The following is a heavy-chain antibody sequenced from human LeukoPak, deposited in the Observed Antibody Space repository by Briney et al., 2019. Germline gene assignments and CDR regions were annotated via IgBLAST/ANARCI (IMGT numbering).Heavy chain of an antibody. CDR3: ARDLATIDGIAWYYFEN. J-gene: IGHJ4*02. D-gene: IGHD5-12*01. CDR1: GYTFTGHY. Sequence: GASVKVSCKASGYTFTGHYIHWVRQAPGQGFEWMGWINPNTGGTDYAQKFQDRIALSTYTSISTAYMELSRLRSDDTALYYCARDLATIDGIAWYYFENWGQGTLVTVS. CDR2: INPNTGGT. V-gene: IGHV1-2*02.